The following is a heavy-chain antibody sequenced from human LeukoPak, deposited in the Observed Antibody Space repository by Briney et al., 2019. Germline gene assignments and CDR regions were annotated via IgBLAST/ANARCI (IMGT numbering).Heavy chain of an antibody. V-gene: IGHV3-23*01. J-gene: IGHJ3*02. CDR3: AKDCLGRTAFDI. D-gene: IGHD5/OR15-5a*01. CDR2: ISGSGGST. Sequence: PGGSLRLSXAASGFTFSSYAMSWVRQAPGKGLEWVSAISGSGGSTYYADSVKGRFTISRDNSKNTLYLQMNSLRAEDTAVYYCAKDCLGRTAFDIWGQGTMVTVSS. CDR1: GFTFSSYA.